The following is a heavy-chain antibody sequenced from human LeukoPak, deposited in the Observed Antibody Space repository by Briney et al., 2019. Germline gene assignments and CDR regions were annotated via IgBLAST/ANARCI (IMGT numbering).Heavy chain of an antibody. D-gene: IGHD3-10*01. CDR3: ASFHYYGSGSYSDY. J-gene: IGHJ4*02. CDR1: GGSISSGSYY. CDR2: IYTSGST. V-gene: IGHV4-61*02. Sequence: SETLSLTCTVSGGSISSGSYYWSWIRQPAGKGLEWIGRIYTSGSTNYNPSLKSRVTISVDTSKNQFSLKLSSVTAADTAVYYCASFHYYGSGSYSDYWGQGTLVTVSS.